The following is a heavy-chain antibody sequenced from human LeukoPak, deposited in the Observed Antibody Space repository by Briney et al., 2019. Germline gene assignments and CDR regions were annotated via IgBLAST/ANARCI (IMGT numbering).Heavy chain of an antibody. CDR3: ARDSLGYSSSFDI. Sequence: PGGSLILSCAASGFTFSTYTMNWVRQAPGKGLEWVSTVSDSSDVHYSDSVKGRFTISRDNAKNSLYLQMNSLRAEDTAVYYCARDSLGYSSSFDIWGQGTMVTVSS. V-gene: IGHV3-69-1*01. D-gene: IGHD6-19*01. CDR1: GFTFSTYT. CDR2: VSDSSDV. J-gene: IGHJ3*02.